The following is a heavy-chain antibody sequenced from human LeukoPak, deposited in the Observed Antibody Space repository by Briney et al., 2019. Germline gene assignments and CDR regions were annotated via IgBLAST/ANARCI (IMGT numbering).Heavy chain of an antibody. CDR2: IYHSGST. CDR1: GYSISSGYY. V-gene: IGHV4-38-2*02. D-gene: IGHD6-19*01. J-gene: IGHJ4*02. CDR3: AREAVAGNNFDY. Sequence: SETLSLTCAVSGYSISSGYYWGWIRPPPGKGLEWIGSIYHSGSTYYNPSLKGRVTISVDTSKNQFSLKLSSVTAADTAVYYCAREAVAGNNFDYWGQGTLVTVSS.